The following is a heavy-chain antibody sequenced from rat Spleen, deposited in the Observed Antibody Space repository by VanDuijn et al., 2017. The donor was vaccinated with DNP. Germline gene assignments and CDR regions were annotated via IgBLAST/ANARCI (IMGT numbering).Heavy chain of an antibody. Sequence: EVQLVESGGGLVQPGRSLKLSCAASGFTFSDYYMAWVRQAPTRGLELVAYISFDVDITYSGDSVKGRFTISRDNAKSTLYLQMNGLTSEDMATYYCARPHYYSSGGFAYWGQGTLVTVSS. CDR1: GFTFSDYY. D-gene: IGHD1-1*01. J-gene: IGHJ3*01. V-gene: IGHV5-22*01. CDR2: ISFDVDIT. CDR3: ARPHYYSSGGFAY.